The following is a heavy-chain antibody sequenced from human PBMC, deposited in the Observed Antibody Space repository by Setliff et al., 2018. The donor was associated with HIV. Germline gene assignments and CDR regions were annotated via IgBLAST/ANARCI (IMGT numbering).Heavy chain of an antibody. CDR2: INWNSDNI. D-gene: IGHD3-9*01. J-gene: IGHJ6*03. CDR1: GFTFSDYS. V-gene: IGHV3-9*01. Sequence: GGSLRLSCVASGFTFSDYSMNWVRLTPGKGLEWVSGINWNSDNIGYAGSVKGRFTISRDNAKNTLHLQMNSLRAEDTALYYCARGDQTGYYTTYYYYMDLWGKGTTVTVSS. CDR3: ARGDQTGYYTTYYYYMDL.